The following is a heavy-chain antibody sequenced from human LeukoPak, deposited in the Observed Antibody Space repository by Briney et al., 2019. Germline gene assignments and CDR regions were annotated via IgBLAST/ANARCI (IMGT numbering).Heavy chain of an antibody. CDR2: IIPIFGTA. CDR3: ARARWDTAMGFDVSGSTYDY. Sequence: GASVKVSCKASGGTFSSYAISWVRQAPGQGLEWMVGIIPIFGTANYAQKFQGRVTITADESTSTAYMELSSLRSEDTAVYYCARARWDTAMGFDVSGSTYDYWGQGTLVTVSS. D-gene: IGHD5-18*01. J-gene: IGHJ4*02. CDR1: GGTFSSYA. V-gene: IGHV1-69*13.